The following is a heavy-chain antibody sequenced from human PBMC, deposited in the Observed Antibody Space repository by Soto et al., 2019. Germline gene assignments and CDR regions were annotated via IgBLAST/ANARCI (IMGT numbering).Heavy chain of an antibody. J-gene: IGHJ4*02. Sequence: KESGPTVVRPTETLTLTCRFSGFSLTTSGVGVGWIRQSRGKAPEWLALIYWDDDKRYSASLKSRLTITKDTSKNQVVLTVSDLDPTDTATYYCAHRVLRTVFGLVTTTAIYFDFWGQGTPVAVSS. CDR3: AHRVLRTVFGLVTTTAIYFDF. CDR2: IYWDDDK. V-gene: IGHV2-5*02. CDR1: GFSLTTSGVG. D-gene: IGHD3-3*01.